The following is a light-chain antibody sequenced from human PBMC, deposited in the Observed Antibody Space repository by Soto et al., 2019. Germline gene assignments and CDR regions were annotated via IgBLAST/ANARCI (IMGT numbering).Light chain of an antibody. Sequence: DIQLTQSPSFLSASVGDRVNITCRASQGIRSFLAWYQQKVGQAPKLLIYAASTLESGVSLRFSGSGSGTEFTLTLSSLQPEDFATYYCQHLNSYPRALAFGGGTKVEI. CDR1: QGIRSF. CDR2: AAS. CDR3: QHLNSYPRALA. J-gene: IGKJ4*01. V-gene: IGKV1-9*01.